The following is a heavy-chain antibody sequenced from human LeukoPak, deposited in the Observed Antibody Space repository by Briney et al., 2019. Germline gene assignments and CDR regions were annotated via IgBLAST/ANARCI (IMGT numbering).Heavy chain of an antibody. J-gene: IGHJ3*02. CDR3: ARDGVSSSWMLDAFDI. D-gene: IGHD6-13*01. CDR2: INPNSGGT. CDR1: GYTFTGYY. Sequence: ASVKVSCKASGYTFTGYYMHWVRQAPGQGLEWMGRINPNSGGTNYAQKLQGRVTMTRDTSISTAYMELSRLRSDDTAVYYCARDGVSSSWMLDAFDIWGQGTMVTVSS. V-gene: IGHV1-2*06.